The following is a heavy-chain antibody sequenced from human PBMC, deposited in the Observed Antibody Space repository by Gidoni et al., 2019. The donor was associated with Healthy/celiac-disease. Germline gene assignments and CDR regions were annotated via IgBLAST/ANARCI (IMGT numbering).Heavy chain of an antibody. J-gene: IGHJ3*02. Sequence: QVQLVESGGGVVQPGRSLRLSCAASGFTFSSYGMHWVRQAPGKGLEWVTVIWYDGSNKYYGDSVKGRFTISRDNSKNTLYLQMNSLRAEDTAVYYCARTYYDILTGELDAFDIWGQGTMVTVSS. CDR1: GFTFSSYG. D-gene: IGHD3-9*01. CDR3: ARTYYDILTGELDAFDI. CDR2: IWYDGSNK. V-gene: IGHV3-33*08.